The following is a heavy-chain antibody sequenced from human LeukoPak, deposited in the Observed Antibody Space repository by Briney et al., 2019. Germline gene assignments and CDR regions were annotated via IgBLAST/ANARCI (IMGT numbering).Heavy chain of an antibody. D-gene: IGHD6-19*01. CDR3: ARDPHASRIAVAGRDFDY. CDR1: GSTFTGYY. Sequence: GASVKVSCKASGSTFTGYYMHWVRQAPGQGLEWMGRINPNSDDTNYARKFQGRVTMTRDTSISTVYMELSRLRSDDTALYYCARDPHASRIAVAGRDFDYWGQGTLVTVSS. CDR2: INPNSDDT. V-gene: IGHV1-2*06. J-gene: IGHJ4*02.